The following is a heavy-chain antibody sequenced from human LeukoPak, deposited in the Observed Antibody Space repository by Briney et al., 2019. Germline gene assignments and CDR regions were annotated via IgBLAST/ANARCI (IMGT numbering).Heavy chain of an antibody. CDR2: ISAYNGNT. Sequence: ASVKVSCKASGYTFTSYGISWVRQAPGQGLEWMGWISAYNGNTNYAQKLQGRVTMTTDTSTSTAYMELRSVRSDDTAVYYCARDGWYKSYYYYGMDVWGKGTTVTVSS. V-gene: IGHV1-18*04. D-gene: IGHD6-19*01. CDR1: GYTFTSYG. CDR3: ARDGWYKSYYYYGMDV. J-gene: IGHJ6*04.